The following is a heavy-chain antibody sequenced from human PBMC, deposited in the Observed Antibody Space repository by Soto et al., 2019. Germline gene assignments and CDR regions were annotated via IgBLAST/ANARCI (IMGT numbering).Heavy chain of an antibody. D-gene: IGHD3-10*01. CDR2: ISSSGSTI. Sequence: PGGSLRLSCAASGFTFSDYYMSWIRQAPGKGLEWVSYISSSGSTIYYADSVKGRFTISRDNSKNSLYLQVNSLRAEDTAIYYCAKLGSSAWSPHYYFDYWGQGTLVTVSS. J-gene: IGHJ4*02. CDR3: AKLGSSAWSPHYYFDY. V-gene: IGHV3-11*01. CDR1: GFTFSDYY.